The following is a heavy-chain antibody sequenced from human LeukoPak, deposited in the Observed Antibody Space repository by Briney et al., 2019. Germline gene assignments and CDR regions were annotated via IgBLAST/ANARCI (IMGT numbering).Heavy chain of an antibody. D-gene: IGHD1-26*01. V-gene: IGHV4-34*01. CDR3: ARQRVGATRFDY. Sequence: PSETLSLTCAVYGGSFSGYYWSWIRQPPGKGLEWIGEINHSGSTNYNPSLKSRVTISVDTSKNQFSLKLSSVTAADTAVYYCARQRVGATRFDYWGQGTLVPSPQ. CDR2: INHSGST. CDR1: GGSFSGYY. J-gene: IGHJ4*02.